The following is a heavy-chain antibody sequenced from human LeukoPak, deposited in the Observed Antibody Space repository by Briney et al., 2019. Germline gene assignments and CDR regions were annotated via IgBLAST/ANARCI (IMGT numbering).Heavy chain of an antibody. J-gene: IGHJ4*02. D-gene: IGHD3-10*01. CDR1: GGSIINSNYY. CDR3: ARVLARGSGSSSD. Sequence: SETLSLTCTVSGGSIINSNYYWDWIRQPPGKGLEWIGNVYYSGNIHYNSALKSRVTISVDTSKNQFSLKLSSVTAADTAVYYCARVLARGSGSSSDWGQGTLVTVSS. V-gene: IGHV4-39*07. CDR2: VYYSGNI.